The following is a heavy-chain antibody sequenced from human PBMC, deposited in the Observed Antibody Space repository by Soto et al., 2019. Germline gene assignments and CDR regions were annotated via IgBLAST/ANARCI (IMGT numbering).Heavy chain of an antibody. V-gene: IGHV4-34*01. Sequence: PSETLSLTCAVYGGSFSGYYWSWIRQPPGKGLEWIGEINHSGSTNYNPSLKSRVTISVDTSKNQFSLKLSSVTAADTAVYYCARGRCSGGSCYLFYYYYMDVWGKGTTVTVSS. CDR2: INHSGST. J-gene: IGHJ6*03. CDR1: GGSFSGYY. CDR3: ARGRCSGGSCYLFYYYYMDV. D-gene: IGHD2-15*01.